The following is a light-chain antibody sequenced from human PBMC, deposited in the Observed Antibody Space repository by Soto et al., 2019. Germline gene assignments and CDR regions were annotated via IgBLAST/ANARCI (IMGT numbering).Light chain of an antibody. CDR2: TAS. J-gene: IGKJ4*01. V-gene: IGKV1-6*01. CDR3: LQESSYPLT. Sequence: IQMTQAPSSLSASAGDRVTITCRASQGVRDDVGWYQQKPGKAPRLSIYTASTLHGGVPSRFSSSGSGTDSTLTTSGLQPEDVATYYYLQESSYPLTFGGGTKVEIK. CDR1: QGVRDD.